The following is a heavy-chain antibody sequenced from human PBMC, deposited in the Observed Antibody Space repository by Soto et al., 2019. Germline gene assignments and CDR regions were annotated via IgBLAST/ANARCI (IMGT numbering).Heavy chain of an antibody. V-gene: IGHV4-59*01. Sequence: LSLTCTVSGGSISSYYWSWIRQPPGKGLEWIGYIYYSGSTNYNPSLKSRVTISVDTSKNQFSLKLSSVTAADTAVYYCARLAAAGTISWFYPWGKGTLVTVAS. CDR2: IYYSGST. CDR1: GGSISSYY. CDR3: ARLAAAGTISWFYP. D-gene: IGHD6-13*01. J-gene: IGHJ5*02.